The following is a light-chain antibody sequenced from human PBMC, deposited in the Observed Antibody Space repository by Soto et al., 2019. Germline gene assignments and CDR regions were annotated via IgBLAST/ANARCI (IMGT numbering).Light chain of an antibody. J-gene: IGLJ1*01. CDR1: SSDVAAYNY. CDR3: SSYTSGGNYV. Sequence: QSALTQPASVSGSPGQSITISCTGTSSDVAAYNYVSWYQQHPGKAPKLMVYDVSNRPSGVSNRFSGSKSVNPASLTISGLQAEDEADYYCSSYTSGGNYVFGTGTKLTVL. V-gene: IGLV2-14*03. CDR2: DVS.